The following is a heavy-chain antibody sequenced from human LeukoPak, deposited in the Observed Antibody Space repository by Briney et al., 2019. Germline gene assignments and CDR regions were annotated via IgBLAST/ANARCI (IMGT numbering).Heavy chain of an antibody. CDR1: GFPFNSFW. J-gene: IGHJ4*02. Sequence: QPGGSLRLSCAASGFPFNSFWMHWVRQAPGKGLVWVSDMNEHSTTIRYADSVKGRFTISRDNAKSILYLQMNNLRAEDTAMYFCARGGVNPVDHWGQGTLVTVSS. V-gene: IGHV3-74*01. D-gene: IGHD1-14*01. CDR3: ARGGVNPVDH. CDR2: MNEHSTTI.